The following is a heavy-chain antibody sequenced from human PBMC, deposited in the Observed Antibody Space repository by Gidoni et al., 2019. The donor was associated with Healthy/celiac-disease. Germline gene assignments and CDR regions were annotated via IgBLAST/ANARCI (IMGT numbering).Heavy chain of an antibody. CDR3: AKGGIVGVEMGYFDY. V-gene: IGHV3-9*01. Sequence: ALLQPGLSLRLSCAASGFTFDDYAMHWVRQAPGKGLEWVAGISWNSGSIGYEDAVKGRFTISRDNAKNSLYLEMNSLRAEDTALYYCAKGGIVGVEMGYFDYWGQGTLVTVSS. J-gene: IGHJ4*02. D-gene: IGHD1-26*01. CDR2: ISWNSGSI. CDR1: GFTFDDYA.